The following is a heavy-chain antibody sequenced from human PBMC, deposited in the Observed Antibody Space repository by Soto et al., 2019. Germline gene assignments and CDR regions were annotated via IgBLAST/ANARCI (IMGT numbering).Heavy chain of an antibody. D-gene: IGHD1-26*01. V-gene: IGHV3-30-3*01. CDR3: ARDHRGSYYVFDY. CDR1: GFTFSSYA. CDR2: ISYDGSNK. J-gene: IGHJ4*02. Sequence: QVQLVESGGGVVQPGRSLRLSCAASGFTFSSYAMHWVRQAPGKGLEWVAVISYDGSNKYYADSVKGRFTISRDNSKNTLYLQMNSLRAEDTAVYYCARDHRGSYYVFDYWGQGTLVTVSS.